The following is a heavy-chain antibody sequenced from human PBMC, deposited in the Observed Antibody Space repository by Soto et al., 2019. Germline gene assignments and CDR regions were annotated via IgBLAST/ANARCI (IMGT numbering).Heavy chain of an antibody. CDR1: GGSISSGGYY. V-gene: IGHV4-31*03. CDR3: ARDVTDSSGPTLGMGV. D-gene: IGHD6-19*01. J-gene: IGHJ6*02. CDR2: IYYSGST. Sequence: QVQLQESGPGLVKPSQTLSLTCTVSGGSISSGGYYWSWIRQHPGKGLEWIGYIYYSGSTYYNPSRKGRVTISVDTSKNQFSLKLSSVTAADTAVYYCARDVTDSSGPTLGMGVWGQGTTVTVSS.